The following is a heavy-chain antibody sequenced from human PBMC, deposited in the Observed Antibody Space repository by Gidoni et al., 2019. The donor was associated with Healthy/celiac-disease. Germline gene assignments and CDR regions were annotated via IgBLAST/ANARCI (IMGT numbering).Heavy chain of an antibody. D-gene: IGHD3-22*01. V-gene: IGHV3-21*01. CDR3: ARGGDDSSGYYWDWFDP. CDR1: GFPFSSYS. J-gene: IGHJ5*02. Sequence: EVQLVESGGGLVKPGGSLRLSCAASGFPFSSYSMNWVRQAPGKGLEWVSSISSSSSYIYYADSVKGRFTISRDNAKNSLYLQMNSLRAEDTAVYYCARGGDDSSGYYWDWFDPWGQGTLVTVSS. CDR2: ISSSSSYI.